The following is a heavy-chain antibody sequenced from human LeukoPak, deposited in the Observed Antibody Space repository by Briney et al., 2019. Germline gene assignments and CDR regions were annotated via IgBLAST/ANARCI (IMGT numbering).Heavy chain of an antibody. CDR2: IYHSGST. V-gene: IGHV4-38-2*02. CDR3: ARGGYCGGDCYFYY. J-gene: IGHJ4*02. CDR1: GYSISSGYY. Sequence: SETLSLTCTVSGYSISSGYYWGWIRQPPGKGLEWIGGIYHSGSTYYNPSLKSRVTISVDTSKNQFSLKLSSVTAADTAVYYCARGGYCGGDCYFYYWGQGTLVTVSS. D-gene: IGHD2-21*02.